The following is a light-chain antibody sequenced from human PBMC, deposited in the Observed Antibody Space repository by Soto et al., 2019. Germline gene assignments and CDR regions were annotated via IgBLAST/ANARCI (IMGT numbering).Light chain of an antibody. V-gene: IGKV1-16*01. Sequence: DIQMTQSPSPLSTSVGYRVTITCRASQTIASDLHWSDHKPGKAPKFLIYVGSSLQSGVPSRFSGSGSGTEFTLTISRLQPDDFATYYCQHYNSYSEAFGQGTKVDIK. J-gene: IGKJ1*01. CDR2: VGS. CDR3: QHYNSYSEA. CDR1: QTIASD.